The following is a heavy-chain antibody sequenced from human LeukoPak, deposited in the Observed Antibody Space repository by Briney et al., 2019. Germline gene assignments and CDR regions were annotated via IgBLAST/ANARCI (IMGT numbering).Heavy chain of an antibody. Sequence: SETLSLTCTVSGGSISIYYWNWIRQPAGKGLEWIGRIYTSGSTNYNPSLKSRVTISVDTSKNQFSLKLSSVTAADTAVYYCARTRYYYNSRSYGAPYYFDYWGQGTLVTVSS. CDR3: ARTRYYYNSRSYGAPYYFDY. V-gene: IGHV4-4*07. D-gene: IGHD3-10*01. CDR1: GGSISIYY. J-gene: IGHJ4*02. CDR2: IYTSGST.